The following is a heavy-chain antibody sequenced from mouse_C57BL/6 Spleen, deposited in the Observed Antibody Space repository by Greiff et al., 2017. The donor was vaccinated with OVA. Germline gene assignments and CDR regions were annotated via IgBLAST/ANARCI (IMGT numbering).Heavy chain of an antibody. CDR2: IHPNSGST. CDR3: AREESGTIFDY. V-gene: IGHV1-64*01. CDR1: GYTFTSYW. J-gene: IGHJ2*01. D-gene: IGHD4-1*01. Sequence: VQLQQPGAELVKPGASVKLSCKASGYTFTSYWMHWVKQRPGQGLEWIGMIHPNSGSTNYNEKFKSKATLTVDKSSSTAYMQLSSLTSEDSAVYYCAREESGTIFDYWGQGTTLTVSS.